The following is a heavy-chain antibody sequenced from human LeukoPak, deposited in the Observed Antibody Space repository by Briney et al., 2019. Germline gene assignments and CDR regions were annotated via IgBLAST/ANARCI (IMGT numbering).Heavy chain of an antibody. CDR3: ARLNGGY. D-gene: IGHD1-1*01. J-gene: IGHJ4*02. CDR1: GGAISDYY. Sequence: PSETLSLTCTVSGGAISDYYWSWIRQPPGRGLEWIGYINYSGSTNYDPSLKSRVTISVDTSKNQFSLKVTSVTAADTAVYYCARLNGGYWGQGTLVTVSS. V-gene: IGHV4-59*08. CDR2: INYSGST.